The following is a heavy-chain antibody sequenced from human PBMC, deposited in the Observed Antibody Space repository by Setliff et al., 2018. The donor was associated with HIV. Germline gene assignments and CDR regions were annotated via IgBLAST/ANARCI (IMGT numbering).Heavy chain of an antibody. CDR1: GFTFNSHE. CDR2: ISGSGSTI. Sequence: GGSLRLSCAASGFTFNSHEMNWVRLAPGKGLEWVSYISGSGSTIYYADSVKGRFTSSRDNAKNSLYLQMNSMRAEDTAVYYCVRVHRAGSWAYFDFWGQGTLVTVSS. CDR3: VRVHRAGSWAYFDF. V-gene: IGHV3-48*03. D-gene: IGHD6-13*01. J-gene: IGHJ4*02.